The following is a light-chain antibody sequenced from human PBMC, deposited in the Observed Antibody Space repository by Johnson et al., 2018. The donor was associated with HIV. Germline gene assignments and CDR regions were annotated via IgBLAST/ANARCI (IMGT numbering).Light chain of an antibody. CDR3: GTWDSSLTSYV. CDR1: SSNIGNNY. Sequence: QAVLTQPPSVSAAPGQKVTISCSGSSSNIGNNYVSWYQQFPGTAPKLLIYDNNERPSGIPGRFSGSKSGPSATLGITGLQTGDEADYYCGTWDSSLTSYVFGAGTKVTVL. V-gene: IGLV1-51*01. CDR2: DNN. J-gene: IGLJ1*01.